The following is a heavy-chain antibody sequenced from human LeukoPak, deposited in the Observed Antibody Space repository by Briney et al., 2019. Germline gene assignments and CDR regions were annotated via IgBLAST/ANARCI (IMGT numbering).Heavy chain of an antibody. V-gene: IGHV3-21*01. Sequence: GGSLRLSCAASGFTFSSYSMNWVRQAPGKGLEWVSSISSSSSYIYYADSVKGRFTISRDNAKNSLYLQMNSLRAEDTAVYYCARDKAYGSSGYLGDYWGQGTLVTVSS. CDR2: ISSSSSYI. CDR1: GFTFSSYS. J-gene: IGHJ4*02. CDR3: ARDKAYGSSGYLGDY. D-gene: IGHD3-22*01.